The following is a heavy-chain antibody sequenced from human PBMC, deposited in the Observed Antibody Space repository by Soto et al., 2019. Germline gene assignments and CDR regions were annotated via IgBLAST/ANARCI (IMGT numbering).Heavy chain of an antibody. CDR1: GFTFSNAW. D-gene: IGHD3-3*01. Sequence: GGSLRLSCAASGFTFSNAWMNWVRQAPGKGLEWVGRIKSKTDGGTTDYAAPVKGRFTISRDDSKNTLYLQMNSLKTEDTAVYYCTTAGGYYDFWSGYYFPYYGMDVWGQGTTVTVSS. CDR3: TTAGGYYDFWSGYYFPYYGMDV. CDR2: IKSKTDGGTT. J-gene: IGHJ6*02. V-gene: IGHV3-15*07.